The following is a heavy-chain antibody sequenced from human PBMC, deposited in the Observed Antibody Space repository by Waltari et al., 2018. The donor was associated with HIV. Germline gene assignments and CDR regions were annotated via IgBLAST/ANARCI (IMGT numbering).Heavy chain of an antibody. CDR1: GFTFSSYG. V-gene: IGHV3-30*02. Sequence: QVQLVESGGGVVQPGGSLRLSCAASGFTFSSYGMHWVRQATGKGLEWVAFIRYDGSNKYYADSVKGRFTISRDNSKNTLYLQMNSLRAEDTAVYYCAKFRVVAATDAFDIWGQGTMVTVSS. CDR2: IRYDGSNK. J-gene: IGHJ3*02. CDR3: AKFRVVAATDAFDI. D-gene: IGHD2-15*01.